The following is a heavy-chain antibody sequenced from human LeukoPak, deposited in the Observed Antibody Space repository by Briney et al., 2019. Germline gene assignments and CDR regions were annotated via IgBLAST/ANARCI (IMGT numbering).Heavy chain of an antibody. CDR3: GRDLGGRSGL. D-gene: IGHD1-26*01. J-gene: IGHJ4*02. CDR2: INEDGSIT. Sequence: GGSLRLSCAVSGFTFRTYWMHWVRQAPGKGLVWVSRINEDGSITNYADSVTGRFTISRDNAENTLYLQMNSLRAEDTAVYYCGRDLGGRSGLWGQGTLVTVSS. CDR1: GFTFRTYW. V-gene: IGHV3-74*01.